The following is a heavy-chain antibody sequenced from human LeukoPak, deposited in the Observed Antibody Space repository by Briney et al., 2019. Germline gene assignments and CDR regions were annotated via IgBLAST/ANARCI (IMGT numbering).Heavy chain of an antibody. V-gene: IGHV3-48*03. CDR2: ISSSGSTI. J-gene: IGHJ4*02. D-gene: IGHD3-10*01. Sequence: PGGSLRLSCAASGFTFSSYEMNWVRQAPGKGLEWVSYISSSGSTIYYADSVKGRFTISRDNAKNSLYLQMNSLRAEDTAVYYCAITMARGVIIFKGDFDYWGQGTLVTVSS. CDR1: GFTFSSYE. CDR3: AITMARGVIIFKGDFDY.